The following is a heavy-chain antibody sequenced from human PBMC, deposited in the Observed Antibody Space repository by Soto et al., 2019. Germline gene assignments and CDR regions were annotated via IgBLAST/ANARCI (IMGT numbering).Heavy chain of an antibody. J-gene: IGHJ4*02. D-gene: IGHD3-22*01. CDR1: GFTFDDYA. Sequence: EVQLVESGGGLVQPGRSLRLSCAVSGFTFDDYAMHWVRQAPGKGLEWVSGISWNSGSIGYADSVKGRFTISRDNAKSSLYLQMNSLRAEDTALYYCAKDWDYDSSGDFDYWGQGTLVTVSS. CDR3: AKDWDYDSSGDFDY. V-gene: IGHV3-9*01. CDR2: ISWNSGSI.